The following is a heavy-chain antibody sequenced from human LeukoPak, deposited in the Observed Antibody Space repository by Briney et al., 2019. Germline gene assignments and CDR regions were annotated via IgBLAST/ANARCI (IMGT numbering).Heavy chain of an antibody. CDR2: LSSSGSNT. J-gene: IGHJ4*02. V-gene: IGHV3-23*01. D-gene: IGHD3-22*01. Sequence: PGGSLRLSCVASGFTFSSYAMSWVSQAPGKGLEWVSALSSSGSNTHYADSVKGRFTISRDTSKKTLYLQMNSLRAEDTALYFCAKGLSPHSSGYYFDYWGQGTLVTVSS. CDR3: AKGLSPHSSGYYFDY. CDR1: GFTFSSYA.